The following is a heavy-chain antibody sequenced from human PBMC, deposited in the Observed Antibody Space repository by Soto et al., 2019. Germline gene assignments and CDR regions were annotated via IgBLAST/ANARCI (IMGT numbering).Heavy chain of an antibody. V-gene: IGHV3-30-3*01. D-gene: IGHD5-18*01. CDR1: GFTFSSYA. J-gene: IGHJ6*02. Sequence: SLRLSCAASGFTFSSYAMHWVRQAPGKGLEWVAVISYDGSNKYYADSVKGRFTISRDNSKNTLYLQMNSLRAEDTAVYYCARDSFVGYSYGYVRRDGMDVWGQGTTVTVSS. CDR3: ARDSFVGYSYGYVRRDGMDV. CDR2: ISYDGSNK.